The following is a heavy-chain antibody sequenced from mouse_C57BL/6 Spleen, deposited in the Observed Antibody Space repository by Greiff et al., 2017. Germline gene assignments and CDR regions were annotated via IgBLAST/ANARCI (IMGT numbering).Heavy chain of an antibody. Sequence: VQLQQSGPELVKPGASVKIPCKASGYTFTDYNMDWVKQSHGKSLEWIGDINPNNGGTIYNQKFKGKATLTVDKSSSTAYMELRSLTSEDTAVYYCARFLPDCDEGVYFYYWGQGTTLTVAS. CDR2: INPNNGGT. V-gene: IGHV1-18*01. J-gene: IGHJ2*01. CDR1: GYTFTDYN. CDR3: ARFLPDCDEGVYFYY.